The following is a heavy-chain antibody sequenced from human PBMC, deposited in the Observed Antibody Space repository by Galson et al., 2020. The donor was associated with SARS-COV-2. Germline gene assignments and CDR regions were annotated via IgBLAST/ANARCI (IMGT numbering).Heavy chain of an antibody. D-gene: IGHD3-10*01. CDR1: GYSITSGYY. Sequence: SETLSLTCAVSGYSITSGYYWGGIRQPPGLGLEWIGSLYHTGDYYYNPSLTSRVTISVDASKNQFSLELSSVTAADTAIYYCTRCGGASRVSSDFWGQGTLVTVSS. CDR2: LYHTGDY. V-gene: IGHV4-38-2*01. J-gene: IGHJ4*02. CDR3: TRCGGASRVSSDF.